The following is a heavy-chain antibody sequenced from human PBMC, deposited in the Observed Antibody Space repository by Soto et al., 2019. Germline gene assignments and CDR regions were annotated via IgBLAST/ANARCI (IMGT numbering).Heavy chain of an antibody. CDR2: IIPIFGTA. Sequence: SVKVSCKASGGTFSSYAISWVRQAPGQGLEWMGGIIPIFGTANCAQKFQGRVTITADESTSTAYMGLSSLRSEDTAVYYRARVGSGSYYTVKFDYWGQGTLVTVPS. J-gene: IGHJ4*02. V-gene: IGHV1-69*13. CDR3: ARVGSGSYYTVKFDY. CDR1: GGTFSSYA. D-gene: IGHD3-10*01.